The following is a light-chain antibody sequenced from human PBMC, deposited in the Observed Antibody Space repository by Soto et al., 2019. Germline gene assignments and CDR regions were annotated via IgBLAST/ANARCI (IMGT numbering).Light chain of an antibody. CDR3: QQRNNWVT. V-gene: IGKV3-11*01. J-gene: IGKJ4*01. CDR2: DAF. CDR1: QNINNY. Sequence: EVVLTQSPVTLSLPPGERATLSCRASQNINNYLAWYQQKPGQPPRLLIYDAFNRATGIPARFSGSGSGTDFILTISSLEPEDFGVYYCQQRNNWVTFGGGTKVEIK.